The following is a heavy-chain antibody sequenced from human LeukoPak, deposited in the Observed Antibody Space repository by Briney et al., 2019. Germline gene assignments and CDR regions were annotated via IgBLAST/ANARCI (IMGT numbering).Heavy chain of an antibody. CDR3: ATDGSAPGYSSS. Sequence: ASVKVSCKVSGYTLTELSMHWLRQAPGKGLEWMGGFDPEDGETIYAQKFQGRVTMTEDTSTDTAYMELSSLRSEDTAVYYCATDGSAPGYSSSWGQGTLVTVSS. J-gene: IGHJ4*02. V-gene: IGHV1-24*01. CDR2: FDPEDGET. CDR1: GYTLTELS. D-gene: IGHD6-13*01.